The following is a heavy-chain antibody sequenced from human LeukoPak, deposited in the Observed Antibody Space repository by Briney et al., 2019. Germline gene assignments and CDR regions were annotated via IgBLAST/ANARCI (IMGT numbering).Heavy chain of an antibody. V-gene: IGHV4-38-2*02. CDR2: IYHSGST. D-gene: IGHD2-2*01. J-gene: IGHJ6*02. CDR3: ARDTAATYYYYYYGMDV. CDR1: GYSISSGYY. Sequence: SETLSLTCTVSGYSISSGYYWGWIRQPPGKGLEWIGSIYHSGSTYYNPSLKSRVTISVDTSKNQFSLRLSSVTAADTAVYYCARDTAATYYYYYYGMDVWGQGTTVTVSS.